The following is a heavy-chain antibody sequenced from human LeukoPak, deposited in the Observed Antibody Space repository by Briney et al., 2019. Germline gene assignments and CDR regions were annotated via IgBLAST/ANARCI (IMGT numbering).Heavy chain of an antibody. CDR1: GFTVSSNY. Sequence: PGGSLRLSCAASGFTVSSNYMSWVRQAPGKGLEWVSVIYSGGSTYYADSVKGRFTISRDNSKNTLYLQMNSLRAEDTAVYYCARALVIPAFWSGYLADYWGQGTLVTVSS. J-gene: IGHJ4*02. CDR2: IYSGGST. CDR3: ARALVIPAFWSGYLADY. D-gene: IGHD3-3*01. V-gene: IGHV3-66*01.